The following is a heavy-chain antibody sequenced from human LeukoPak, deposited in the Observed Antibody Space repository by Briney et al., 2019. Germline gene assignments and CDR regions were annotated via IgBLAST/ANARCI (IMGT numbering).Heavy chain of an antibody. CDR1: GGSISSSNW. CDR2: IYHSGST. D-gene: IGHD4-17*01. CDR3: ARTSYGDPTYFDY. Sequence: SGTLSLTCAVSGGSISSSNWWSWVRQPPGKGLEWIGEIYHSGSTNYNPSLKSRVTISVDKSKNQFSLKLSSVTAADTAVYYCARTSYGDPTYFDYWGQGTLVTVSS. J-gene: IGHJ4*02. V-gene: IGHV4-4*02.